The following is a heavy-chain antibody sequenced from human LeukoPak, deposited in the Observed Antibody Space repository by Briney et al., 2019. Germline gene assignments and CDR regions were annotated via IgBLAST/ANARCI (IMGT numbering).Heavy chain of an antibody. CDR1: GFIFDDYA. Sequence: PGGSLRLSCAASGFIFDDYAMHWVRQAPGKGLEWVSGISWNSGSIGYADSVKGRFTISRDNAKNSLYLQMNSLRAEDTALYYCARFGESPYYYYYYGMDVWGQGTTVTVSS. V-gene: IGHV3-9*01. CDR2: ISWNSGSI. CDR3: ARFGESPYYYYYYGMDV. D-gene: IGHD3-16*01. J-gene: IGHJ6*02.